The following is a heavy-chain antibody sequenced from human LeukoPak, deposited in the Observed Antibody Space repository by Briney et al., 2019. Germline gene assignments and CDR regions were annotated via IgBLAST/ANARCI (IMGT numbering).Heavy chain of an antibody. Sequence: GGSLRLSCAASGFTFSSYSMNWVRQAPGKGMEWVSSISSSSTYIYYADSVKCRFTISRDNAKNSLYLQMNSLRAEDTAVYYCARGGRHLFDYWGQGTLVTVSS. CDR1: GFTFSSYS. CDR3: ARGGRHLFDY. CDR2: ISSSSTYI. J-gene: IGHJ4*02. V-gene: IGHV3-21*01.